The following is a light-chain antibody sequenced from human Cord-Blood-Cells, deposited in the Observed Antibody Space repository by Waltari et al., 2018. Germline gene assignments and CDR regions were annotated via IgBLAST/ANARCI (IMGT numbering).Light chain of an antibody. CDR1: SCDVGGYTY. CDR3: SSYTSSSTWV. Sequence: QSALTQPASVSGSPGQSITIPCTGTSCDVGGYTYVSWYQQHPGKAPKLMIYDVSNRPSGVSNRFSGSKSGNTASLTISGLQAEDEADYYCSSYTSSSTWVFGGGTKLTVL. V-gene: IGLV2-14*01. CDR2: DVS. J-gene: IGLJ3*02.